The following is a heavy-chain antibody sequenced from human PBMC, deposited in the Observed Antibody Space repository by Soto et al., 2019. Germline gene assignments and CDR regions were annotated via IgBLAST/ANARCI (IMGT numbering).Heavy chain of an antibody. CDR1: GFTFSDYY. CDR3: ARLDGNDYDSSGYYYYYYGMDV. J-gene: IGHJ6*02. V-gene: IGHV3-11*01. CDR2: ISSSGSTI. Sequence: QVQLVESGGGLVKPGGSLRLSCAASGFTFSDYYMSWIRQAPGKGLGWVSYISSSGSTIYYADSVKGRFTISRDNAKNSLYLQMNRLRAEDTAVYYSARLDGNDYDSSGYYYYYYGMDVWGQGTTVTVSS. D-gene: IGHD3-22*01.